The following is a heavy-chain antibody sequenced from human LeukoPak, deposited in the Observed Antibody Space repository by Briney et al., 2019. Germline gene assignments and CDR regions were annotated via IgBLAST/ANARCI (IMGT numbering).Heavy chain of an antibody. CDR3: ARTQVGFGELLSYMDV. CDR1: GFTFSSYS. D-gene: IGHD3-10*01. Sequence: GSLRLSCAASGFTFSSYSMNWVRQAPGKGLEWVSSVSRSSSYIYYVDSVKGRFTISRDNAENSLYLQMNSLRVEDTAVYYCARTQVGFGELLSYMDVWGKGTTVTISS. J-gene: IGHJ6*03. CDR2: VSRSSSYI. V-gene: IGHV3-21*06.